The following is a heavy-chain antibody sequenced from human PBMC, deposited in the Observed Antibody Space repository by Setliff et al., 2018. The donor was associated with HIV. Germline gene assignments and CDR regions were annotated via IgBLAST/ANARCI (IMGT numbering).Heavy chain of an antibody. D-gene: IGHD2-2*01. V-gene: IGHV4-31*03. J-gene: IGHJ4*02. Sequence: PSETLSLTCTVSGGSISSGGYYWSWIRQHPGKGLEWIGYIYYSGSTYYNPSLKSRVTISVDTSKNQFSLKLSSVTAADTAVYYCARLDCSSSSGPPDYWGQGTLVTVSS. CDR1: GGSISSGGYY. CDR2: IYYSGST. CDR3: ARLDCSSSSGPPDY.